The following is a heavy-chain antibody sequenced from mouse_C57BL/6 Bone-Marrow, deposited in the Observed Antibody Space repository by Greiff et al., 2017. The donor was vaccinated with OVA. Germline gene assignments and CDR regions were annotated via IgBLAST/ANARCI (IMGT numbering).Heavy chain of an antibody. CDR2: IDPSDSYT. J-gene: IGHJ1*03. CDR1: GYTFTSYW. V-gene: IGHV1-50*01. Sequence: QVQLQQSGAELVKPGASVKLSCKASGYTFTSYWMQWVKQRPGQGLEWIGEIDPSDSYTNYNQKFKGKATLTVDTSSSTAYMQLSSLTSEDSAVYYCAGNDYDDWYFDVWGTGTTVTVSS. D-gene: IGHD2-4*01. CDR3: AGNDYDDWYFDV.